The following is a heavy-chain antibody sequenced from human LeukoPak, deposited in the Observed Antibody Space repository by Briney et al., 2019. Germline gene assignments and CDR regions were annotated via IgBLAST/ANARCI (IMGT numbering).Heavy chain of an antibody. CDR1: GFTFSTYN. J-gene: IGHJ3*02. D-gene: IGHD1-26*01. V-gene: IGHV3-21*01. CDR3: ARDVGASAPDAFDI. CDR2: ISTSSNYI. Sequence: GGSLRLSCTASGFTFSTYNMNWVRQAPGNGLEWVSSISTSSNYIYYADSVKGRFTISRDNAKNSLYLQMNSLRVEDTDVYYCARDVGASAPDAFDIWGQGTMVTVSS.